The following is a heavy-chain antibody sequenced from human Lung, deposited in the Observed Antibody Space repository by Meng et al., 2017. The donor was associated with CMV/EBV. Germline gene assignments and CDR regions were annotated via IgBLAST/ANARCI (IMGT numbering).Heavy chain of an antibody. J-gene: IGHJ3*02. CDR3: ATAGLHGDFTDAVDI. D-gene: IGHD4-17*01. V-gene: IGHV3-30*09. CDR1: GFSLNTYT. CDR2: ISYDGTYK. Sequence: PCPAPGFSLNTYTVHWVRQAPGEGLEWMAVISYDGTYKYYRDSVKGRFAVSRDNSKRSVYLQMNSLRPEDTAVYYCATAGLHGDFTDAVDIWGQGXLVTVSS.